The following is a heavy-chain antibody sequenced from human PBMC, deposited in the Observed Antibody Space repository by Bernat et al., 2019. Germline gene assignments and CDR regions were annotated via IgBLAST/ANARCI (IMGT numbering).Heavy chain of an antibody. V-gene: IGHV3-30*18. D-gene: IGHD1-26*01. CDR3: AKLRYSGSYDSDY. J-gene: IGHJ4*02. CDR1: GFTFSSYG. Sequence: QVQLVESGGGVVQPGRSLRLSCAASGFTFSSYGMHWVRQAPGKGLEWVAVISYDGSNKYYADSVKGRFTISRDNSKNTLYLQMNSLRAEDTAVYYCAKLRYSGSYDSDYWGQGTLVTVSS. CDR2: ISYDGSNK.